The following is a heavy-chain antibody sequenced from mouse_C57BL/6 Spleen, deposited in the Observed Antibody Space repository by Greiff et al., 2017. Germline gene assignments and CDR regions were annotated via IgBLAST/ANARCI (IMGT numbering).Heavy chain of an antibody. D-gene: IGHD1-1*01. Sequence: QVQLQQPGAELVMPGASVKLSCKASGYTFTSYWMHWVKQRPGQGLEWIGEIDPSDSYTNYNQKFKGKSTLTVDKSSSTAYMQLSSLTSEDSAVYYCARAYYYGSSLTLFAYWGQGTLVTVSA. CDR3: ARAYYYGSSLTLFAY. V-gene: IGHV1-69*01. CDR2: IDPSDSYT. CDR1: GYTFTSYW. J-gene: IGHJ3*01.